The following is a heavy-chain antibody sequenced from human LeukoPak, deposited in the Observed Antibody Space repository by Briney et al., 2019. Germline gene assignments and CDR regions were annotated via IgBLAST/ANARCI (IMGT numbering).Heavy chain of an antibody. Sequence: GGSLRLSCAASGFSFSSYSMNWVRQAPGKGLEWVSYISGSGNAKHYTDSVKGRFTISRDNGKNALYLQMNSLRAEDTAVYFCARDYVYAFDYWGRGTLVTVSS. V-gene: IGHV3-48*01. CDR3: ARDYVYAFDY. CDR2: ISGSGNAK. J-gene: IGHJ4*02. CDR1: GFSFSSYS. D-gene: IGHD2/OR15-2a*01.